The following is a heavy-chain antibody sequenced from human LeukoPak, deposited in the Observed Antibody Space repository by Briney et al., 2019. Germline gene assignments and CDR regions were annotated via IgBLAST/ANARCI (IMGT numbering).Heavy chain of an antibody. CDR2: ISYDGSNK. CDR1: GFTFSSYG. D-gene: IGHD3-10*01. CDR3: AKHRYYGSGSYPFDY. V-gene: IGHV3-30*18. Sequence: GGSLRLSCAASGFTFSSYGMYWVRQAPGKGLEWVAVISYDGSNKYYADSVKGRFTISRDNSKNTLYLQMNSLRAEDTAVYYCAKHRYYGSGSYPFDYWGQGTLVTVSS. J-gene: IGHJ4*02.